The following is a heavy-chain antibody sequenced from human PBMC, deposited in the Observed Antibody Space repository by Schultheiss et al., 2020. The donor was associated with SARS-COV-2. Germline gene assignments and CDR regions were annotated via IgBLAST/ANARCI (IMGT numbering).Heavy chain of an antibody. J-gene: IGHJ4*02. CDR3: ARGALVVASSYYFDY. D-gene: IGHD2-15*01. Sequence: GSLRLSCTVSGGSISSYYWGWIRQPSGKGLEWIGSIFHSGSTYYNPSLRSRVTISVDTSRSQFSLKLSSVTAADTAVYYCARGALVVASSYYFDYWAQGTLVTVSS. CDR2: IFHSGST. CDR1: GGSISSYY. V-gene: IGHV4-59*04.